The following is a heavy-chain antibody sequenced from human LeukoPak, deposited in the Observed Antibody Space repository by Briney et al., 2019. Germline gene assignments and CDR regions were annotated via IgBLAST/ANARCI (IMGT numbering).Heavy chain of an antibody. D-gene: IGHD3-3*01. Sequence: GGSLRLSCAASGFTFSSYSMNWVRQAPGKGLEWVSSISSSSSYIYYADSVKGRFTISRDNAKNSLYLQMNSLRAEDTAVYYCAARNYDFWSGYSSNDYWGKGTLVTVSS. V-gene: IGHV3-21*01. J-gene: IGHJ4*02. CDR2: ISSSSSYI. CDR1: GFTFSSYS. CDR3: AARNYDFWSGYSSNDY.